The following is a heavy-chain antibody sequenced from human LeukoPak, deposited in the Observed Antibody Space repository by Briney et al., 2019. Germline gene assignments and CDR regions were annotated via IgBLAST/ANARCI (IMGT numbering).Heavy chain of an antibody. CDR3: ARGYNWNYVYHY. V-gene: IGHV1-69*06. J-gene: IGHJ4*02. Sequence: SVKVSCKASGGTFSSYAISWVRQAPGQGLEWMGGIIPIFGTANYAQKFQGRVTITADKSTSTAYMELSSLRSEDTAVYYCARGYNWNYVYHYWGQGTLVTVSS. CDR2: IIPIFGTA. CDR1: GGTFSSYA. D-gene: IGHD1-7*01.